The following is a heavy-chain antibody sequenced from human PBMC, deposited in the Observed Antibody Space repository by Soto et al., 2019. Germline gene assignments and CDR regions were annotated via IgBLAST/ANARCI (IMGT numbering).Heavy chain of an antibody. CDR3: ARRPWGSYYTDY. Sequence: SETLSLTCTVSGGSISSSSYYWGWIRQPPGKGLEWIGSIYYSGSTYYNPSLKSRVTISVDTSKNQFSLKLSSVTAADTAVYYCARRPWGSYYTDYWGQGTLVTVSS. J-gene: IGHJ4*02. CDR2: IYYSGST. V-gene: IGHV4-39*01. D-gene: IGHD1-26*01. CDR1: GGSISSSSYY.